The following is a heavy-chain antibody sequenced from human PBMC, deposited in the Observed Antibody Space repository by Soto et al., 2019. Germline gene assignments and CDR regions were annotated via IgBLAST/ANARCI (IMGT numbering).Heavy chain of an antibody. J-gene: IGHJ3*02. Sequence: EVQLVESGGGLVQPGESLRLSCAASGFSFYNYWMNWVRQAPGKGPEWVANIKPDGSDKNYXDSVKGRFTISRDNAKXXXXXXXXXXXAXXTXVXXCARGSSNAFDIWGQGTMVTVSS. V-gene: IGHV3-7*02. CDR2: IKPDGSDK. CDR3: ARGSSNAFDI. CDR1: GFSFYNYW.